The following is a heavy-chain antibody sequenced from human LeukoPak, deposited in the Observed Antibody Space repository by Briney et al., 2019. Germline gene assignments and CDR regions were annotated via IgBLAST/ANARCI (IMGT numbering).Heavy chain of an antibody. Sequence: GGSLRLSCEGSGFFFNFYWMAWVRQAPGKGLGWVANIKQDGSETHYVDSVRGRFTISRDNAKNSLYLQMNSLSAEDTAVYYCARDYRHYYDSSGYPPYFDYWGQGTLVTVSS. D-gene: IGHD3-22*01. CDR3: ARDYRHYYDSSGYPPYFDY. V-gene: IGHV3-7*01. CDR2: IKQDGSET. CDR1: GFFFNFYW. J-gene: IGHJ4*02.